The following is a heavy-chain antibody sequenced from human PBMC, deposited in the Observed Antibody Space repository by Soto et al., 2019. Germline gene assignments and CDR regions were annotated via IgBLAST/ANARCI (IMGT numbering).Heavy chain of an antibody. CDR2: ITSSSDIV. CDR3: ARDLLWAFDI. J-gene: IGHJ3*02. CDR1: GFTFSSYS. Sequence: GGSLRLSCAASGFTFSSYSMNWVRQAPGKGLEWISYITSSSDIVQYADSVKGRFTISRDNPKSSLYLQMNSLRAEDTAVYYCARDLLWAFDIWGQGTMVTVSS. V-gene: IGHV3-48*01.